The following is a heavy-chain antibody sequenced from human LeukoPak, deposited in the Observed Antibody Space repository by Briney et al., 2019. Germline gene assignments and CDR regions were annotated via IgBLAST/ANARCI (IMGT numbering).Heavy chain of an antibody. V-gene: IGHV4-59*01. Sequence: SETLSLTRTVSGGSISSYYWSWIRQPPGKGLEWIGYIYYSGSTNYNPSLKSRVTISVDTSKNQFSLKLSSVTAADTAVYYCARDGLEAFDIWGQGTMVTVSS. CDR2: IYYSGST. J-gene: IGHJ3*02. CDR1: GGSISSYY. CDR3: ARDGLEAFDI.